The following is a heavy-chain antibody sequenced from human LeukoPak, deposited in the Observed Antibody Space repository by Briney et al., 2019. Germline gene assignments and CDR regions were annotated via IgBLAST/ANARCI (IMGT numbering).Heavy chain of an antibody. Sequence: SETLSLTCTVSGVSISSYYWSWIRQPPGKGLEWIGYIYYSGSTNYNPSLKSRVTISVDTSKNQFSLKLSSVTAADTAVYYCARHGGSTDWFDPWGQGTLVTVSS. V-gene: IGHV4-59*01. D-gene: IGHD3-16*01. CDR3: ARHGGSTDWFDP. CDR1: GVSISSYY. J-gene: IGHJ5*02. CDR2: IYYSGST.